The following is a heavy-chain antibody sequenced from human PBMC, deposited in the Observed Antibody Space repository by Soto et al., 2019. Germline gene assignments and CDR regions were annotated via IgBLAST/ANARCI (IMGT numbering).Heavy chain of an antibody. D-gene: IGHD1-26*01. Sequence: ASVKVSCKASGYTFTSYGISWVRQAPGQGLEWMGWISAYNGNTNYAQKHQGRVTMTTDTSTSTAYMELRSLRSEDTAVYYCASSPMAGRATYYYYGMDVWGQGTTVTVSS. CDR2: ISAYNGNT. CDR1: GYTFTSYG. J-gene: IGHJ6*02. CDR3: ASSPMAGRATYYYYGMDV. V-gene: IGHV1-18*01.